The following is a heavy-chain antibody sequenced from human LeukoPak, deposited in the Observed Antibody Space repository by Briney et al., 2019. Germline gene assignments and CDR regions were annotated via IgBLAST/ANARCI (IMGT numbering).Heavy chain of an antibody. J-gene: IGHJ6*03. CDR1: GGSISSYY. Sequence: SETLSLTCTVSGGSISSYYWSWIRQPPGKGLEWIGYTHYSGSTNYNPSLKSRVTISVDTSKNQFSLNVSSVTAADSALYYCARCGTNNRGCHYMDDWGKGTTVTVSS. CDR2: THYSGST. D-gene: IGHD2/OR15-2a*01. V-gene: IGHV4-59*01. CDR3: ARCGTNNRGCHYMDD.